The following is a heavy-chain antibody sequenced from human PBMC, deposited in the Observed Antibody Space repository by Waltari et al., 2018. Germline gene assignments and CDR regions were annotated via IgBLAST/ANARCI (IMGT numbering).Heavy chain of an antibody. Sequence: VQLQESGPGLVKASETLSLTCTVPDGSISTYYWNWVRQPAGKGLEWIGRIYTTGSPTYNPSLRSRVTMSVDASKSQFSLKLTSVTAADTAVYYCASGPGKYFYYMDVWGKGTTVTVSS. CDR3: ASGPGKYFYYMDV. CDR2: IYTTGSP. V-gene: IGHV4-4*07. CDR1: DGSISTYY. J-gene: IGHJ6*03.